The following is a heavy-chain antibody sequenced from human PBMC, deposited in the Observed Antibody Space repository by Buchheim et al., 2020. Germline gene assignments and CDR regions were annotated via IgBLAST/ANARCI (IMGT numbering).Heavy chain of an antibody. D-gene: IGHD6-19*01. CDR2: ISSSGSYI. CDR3: AKVAVAGPFDY. J-gene: IGHJ4*02. Sequence: VQLVQSGGGLVKPGGSLRLSCAASGFTFSSYNINWVRQAPGKGLEWVSSISSSGSYIYYADSVKGRFTISRDNAKNTLYLQMNSLRAEDTAVYYCAKVAVAGPFDYWGQGTL. V-gene: IGHV3-21*01. CDR1: GFTFSSYN.